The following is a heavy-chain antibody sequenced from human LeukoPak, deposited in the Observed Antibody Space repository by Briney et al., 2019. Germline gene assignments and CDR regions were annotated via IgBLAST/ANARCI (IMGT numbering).Heavy chain of an antibody. CDR2: ISYDGSNK. V-gene: IGHV3-30-3*01. CDR1: GFTFSSYA. D-gene: IGHD6-19*01. Sequence: GGSLRLSCAASGFTFSSYAMHWVRQAPGKGLEWVAVISYDGSNKYYADSVKGRFTISRDNSKNTLYLQMNSLRAEDTAVYYCARYFKSGIAVAADYFDYWGQGTLVTVSS. J-gene: IGHJ4*02. CDR3: ARYFKSGIAVAADYFDY.